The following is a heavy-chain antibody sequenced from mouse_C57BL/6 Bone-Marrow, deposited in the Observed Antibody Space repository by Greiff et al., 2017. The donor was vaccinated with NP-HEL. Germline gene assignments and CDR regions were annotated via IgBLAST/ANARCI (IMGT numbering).Heavy chain of an antibody. CDR2: IDPSDGYT. CDR1: GYTFTSYW. J-gene: IGHJ1*03. D-gene: IGHD1-1*01. V-gene: IGHV1-69*01. Sequence: VQLQQPGAELVMPGASVKLSCKASGYTFTSYWMHWVKQRPGQGLEWIGEIDPSDGYTNYNQKFTGKSTLTVDKSSRTAYMQLSSLTSEDSAVYYCARFYYGSLYWYFDVWGTGTTVTVSS. CDR3: ARFYYGSLYWYFDV.